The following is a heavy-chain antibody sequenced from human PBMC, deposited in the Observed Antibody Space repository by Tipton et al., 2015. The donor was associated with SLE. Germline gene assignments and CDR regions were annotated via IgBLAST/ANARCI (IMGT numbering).Heavy chain of an antibody. CDR3: ARDLGFSWFY. V-gene: IGHV4-34*01. Sequence: TLSLTCAVYGGSFSGYYWSWIRQPPGKGLEWIGEINHSGSTNYNPSLKSRVTISVDKSKNQFSLKLSSVTAADTAVYYCARDLGFSWFYWGQGTLVTVSS. D-gene: IGHD6-13*01. CDR1: GGSFSGYY. CDR2: INHSGST. J-gene: IGHJ4*02.